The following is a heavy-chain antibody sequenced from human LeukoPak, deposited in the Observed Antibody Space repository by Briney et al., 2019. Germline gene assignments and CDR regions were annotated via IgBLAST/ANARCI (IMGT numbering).Heavy chain of an antibody. D-gene: IGHD3-22*01. CDR3: ARRRYYDGSGYLE. CDR2: IYYSGRT. Sequence: SETLSLTCSVSGDSVSRSDSYWDWLRQPPGKGLEWIGTIYYSGRTYYSPSLKSRVTMSVDPSNNQFSLNLRSVTAADTALYYCARRRYYDGSGYLEWGQGTLLSVSS. CDR1: GDSVSRSDSY. J-gene: IGHJ1*01. V-gene: IGHV4-39*01.